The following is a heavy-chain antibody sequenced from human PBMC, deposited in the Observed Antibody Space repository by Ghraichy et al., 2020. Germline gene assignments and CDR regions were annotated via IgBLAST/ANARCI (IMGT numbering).Heavy chain of an antibody. Sequence: GESLNISCAASGFTFSNYAMHWVRQAPGKGLDWVSIVSGSGGYTNYAESVKGRFTISRDNSKNTLSLQMSSLRAEDTAKYFCAKDRGGTDGGYDIWGQGTMVTVSS. CDR1: GFTFSNYA. CDR2: VSGSGGYT. D-gene: IGHD1-7*01. V-gene: IGHV3-23*01. CDR3: AKDRGGTDGGYDI. J-gene: IGHJ3*02.